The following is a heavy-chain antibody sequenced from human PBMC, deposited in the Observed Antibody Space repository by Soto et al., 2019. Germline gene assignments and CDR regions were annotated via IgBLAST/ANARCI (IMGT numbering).Heavy chain of an antibody. CDR2: INAGNGNT. CDR1: GYTFTGYA. D-gene: IGHD6-13*01. J-gene: IGHJ4*02. V-gene: IGHV1-3*01. CDR3: ARASATIAAAAIFDY. Sequence: ASVKVSCKASGYTFTGYAMHWVRQAPGQRLEWMGWINAGNGNTKYSQKFQGRVTITRDTSASTAYMELSSLRSEDTAVYYCARASATIAAAAIFDYWGQGTLVTVSS.